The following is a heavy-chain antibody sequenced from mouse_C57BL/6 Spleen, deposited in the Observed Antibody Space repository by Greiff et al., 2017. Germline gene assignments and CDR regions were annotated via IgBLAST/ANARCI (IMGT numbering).Heavy chain of an antibody. Sequence: EVKLLESGGGLVKPGGSLKLSCAASGFTFSSYAMSWVRQTPEKRLEWVATISDGGSYTYYPDNVKGRFTISRDNAKSNLYLQMSHLKSEDTAMYYCARAYYSNYEDWYFDVWGTGTTVTVSS. D-gene: IGHD2-5*01. CDR1: GFTFSSYA. V-gene: IGHV5-4*03. J-gene: IGHJ1*03. CDR2: ISDGGSYT. CDR3: ARAYYSNYEDWYFDV.